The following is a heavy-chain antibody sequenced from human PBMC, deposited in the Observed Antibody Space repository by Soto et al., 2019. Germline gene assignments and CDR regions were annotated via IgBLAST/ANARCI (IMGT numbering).Heavy chain of an antibody. J-gene: IGHJ4*02. CDR3: ARELAAPGTSFDY. CDR1: GFNFTPYS. V-gene: IGHV1-3*01. Sequence: RASVKVSCKASGFNFTPYSMHWVRQAPGQRPEWMAWINGGNGKTEYSQKFQGRVTISRDTSASTVYMELSSLTSEDTAVYYCARELAAPGTSFDYWGQGALVTVSS. D-gene: IGHD6-13*01. CDR2: INGGNGKT.